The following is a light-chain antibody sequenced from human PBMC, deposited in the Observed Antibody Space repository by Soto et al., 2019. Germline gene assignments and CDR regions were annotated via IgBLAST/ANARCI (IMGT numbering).Light chain of an antibody. CDR2: GAS. CDR3: QQYGP. CDR1: QSVSSSY. J-gene: IGKJ2*01. V-gene: IGKV3-20*01. Sequence: EIVLTQSPGTLSLSPGERATLSCRASQSVSSSYLAWYQQKPGQAPRLLIYGASSRATGIPDRFSGSGSGTDFTLTISRLEPEDFAVYYCQQYGPFGQGTKPEIK.